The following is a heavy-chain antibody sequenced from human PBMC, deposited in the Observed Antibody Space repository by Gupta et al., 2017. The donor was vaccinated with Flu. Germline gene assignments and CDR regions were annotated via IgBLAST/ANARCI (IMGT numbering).Heavy chain of an antibody. Sequence: GSISGYYWSWIRQPPGKGLEWIGYIYYSGSTYYNPSLKSRVTMSVDTSKNQFSLNLSSVTAADTAVYYCAREGYYDRVAYWGQGTLVTVSS. J-gene: IGHJ4*02. CDR3: AREGYYDRVAY. V-gene: IGHV4-59*01. D-gene: IGHD3-16*01. CDR1: GSISGYY. CDR2: IYYSGST.